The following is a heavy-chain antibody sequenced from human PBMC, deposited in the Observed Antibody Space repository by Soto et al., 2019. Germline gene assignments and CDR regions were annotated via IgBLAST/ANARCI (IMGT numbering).Heavy chain of an antibody. J-gene: IGHJ5*02. V-gene: IGHV4-39*01. CDR1: GDSINSGAYY. D-gene: IGHD3-22*01. CDR3: TGAYYDIDGYILDP. Sequence: PSETLSLTCTVSGDSINSGAYYWGWIRQTPGKGLEWMGSVYSSGSPYDSPSLRSRVSISVDKSKNVFSLKLTSVTAADTAMYFCTGAYYDIDGYILDPWGQGTSVTVSS. CDR2: VYSSGSP.